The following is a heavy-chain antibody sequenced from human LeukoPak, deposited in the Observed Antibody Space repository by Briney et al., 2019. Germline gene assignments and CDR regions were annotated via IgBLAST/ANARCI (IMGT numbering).Heavy chain of an antibody. CDR3: ARGTRRIQLWFSDASDI. V-gene: IGHV4-34*01. D-gene: IGHD5-18*01. Sequence: PSETLSLTCAVYGGSFSDYYWSWIRQPPGKGLEWIGEINHRGSTKYSPSLKSRVTISRDTSKNQFSLRLSSVTAADTAVYYCARGTRRIQLWFSDASDIWGPGTMVTVSS. CDR1: GGSFSDYY. CDR2: INHRGST. J-gene: IGHJ3*02.